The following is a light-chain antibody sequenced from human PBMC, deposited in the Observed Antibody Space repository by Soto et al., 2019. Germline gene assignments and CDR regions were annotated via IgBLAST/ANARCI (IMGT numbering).Light chain of an antibody. CDR1: SSDVGSYNL. V-gene: IGLV2-23*02. CDR2: EVS. CDR3: QSYDYSTVV. Sequence: QSALTQPASVSGSPGQSITISCTGTSSDVGSYNLVSWYQQHPGKAPKLMIYEVSKRPSGVSNRFSGSKSANTASLTISGLQADDEADYYCQSYDYSTVVFGGGTKVTVL. J-gene: IGLJ2*01.